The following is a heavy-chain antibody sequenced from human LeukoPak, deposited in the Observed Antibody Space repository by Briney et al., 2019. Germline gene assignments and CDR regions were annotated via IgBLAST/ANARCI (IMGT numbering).Heavy chain of an antibody. V-gene: IGHV4-39*01. CDR1: GGSISSSSYY. CDR2: IYYSGST. Sequence: SGTLSLTCTVSGGSISSSSYYWGWIRQPPGKGLEWIGSIYYSGSTYYNPSLKSRVTISVDTSKNQFSLKLSSVTAADTAVYYCARLSGPFDYWGQGTLVTVSS. J-gene: IGHJ4*02. CDR3: ARLSGPFDY.